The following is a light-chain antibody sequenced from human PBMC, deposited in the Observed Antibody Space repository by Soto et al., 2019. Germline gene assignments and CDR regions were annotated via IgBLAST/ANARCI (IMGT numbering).Light chain of an antibody. V-gene: IGLV2-14*01. J-gene: IGLJ1*01. CDR3: SSYKYDTVIPFV. CDR2: EVS. CDR1: SADIGDYNF. Sequence: QSVLTQPASVAGSPGQLISISCTGTSADIGDYNFVSWYQHHPGKPPKVIIYEVSNRPSGVSHRFAGSKSGNTASLTISGLQAEDEADYYCSSYKYDTVIPFVFGSGTKVTVL.